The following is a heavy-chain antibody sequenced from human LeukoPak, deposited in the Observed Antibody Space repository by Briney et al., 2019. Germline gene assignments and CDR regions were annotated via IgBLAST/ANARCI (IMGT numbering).Heavy chain of an antibody. CDR3: ARAAYDSNGFTANHDY. V-gene: IGHV3-53*01. J-gene: IGHJ4*02. CDR2: LYSDGTT. Sequence: PGRSLRLSCAASGFTFSSYATHWVRQAPGKGLEWVSVLYSDGTTYYADSVKGRFTISRDHSRNTLYLQMNNLRAEDTAVYYCARAAYDSNGFTANHDYWGQGTLVTVSS. D-gene: IGHD5-18*01. CDR1: GFTFSSYA.